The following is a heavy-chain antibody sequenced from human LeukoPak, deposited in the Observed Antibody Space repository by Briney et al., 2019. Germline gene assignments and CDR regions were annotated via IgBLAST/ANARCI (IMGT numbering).Heavy chain of an antibody. D-gene: IGHD3-22*01. CDR1: GYTFAGCY. V-gene: IGHV1-2*02. CDR3: ARDPLNYYDSSGGGDYYGMDV. CDR2: INPNSGGT. Sequence: ASVKVSCKASGYTFAGCYMHWVRQAPGQGLEWMGWINPNSGGTNYAQKFQGRVTMTRDTSISTAYMELSRLRSDDTAVYYCARDPLNYYDSSGGGDYYGMDVWGQGTTVTVSS. J-gene: IGHJ6*02.